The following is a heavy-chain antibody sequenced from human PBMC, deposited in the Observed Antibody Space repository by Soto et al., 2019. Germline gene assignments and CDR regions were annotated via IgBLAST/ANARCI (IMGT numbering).Heavy chain of an antibody. Sequence: LRLSCAASGYTFSSYWMHWVRQAPGKGLVWVSRVNGDGSSTSYADPVKGRFTISRDNAKNTVHLQMDSLRAEDTAVYYCARVMANLPWYFDYWGQGTMVTVSS. CDR1: GYTFSSYW. J-gene: IGHJ4*02. CDR2: VNGDGSST. CDR3: ARVMANLPWYFDY. D-gene: IGHD2-8*01. V-gene: IGHV3-74*01.